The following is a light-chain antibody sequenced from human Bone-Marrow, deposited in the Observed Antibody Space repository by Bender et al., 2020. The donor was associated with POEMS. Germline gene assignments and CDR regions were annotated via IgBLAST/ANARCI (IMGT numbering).Light chain of an antibody. CDR2: HDS. CDR3: AAWDDSLSGQV. J-gene: IGLJ1*01. V-gene: IGLV3-25*02. Sequence: SYELTQPPSVSVSPGQTARITCSGEGLAKQFTYWYQQKPGQSPVLVLYHDSKRPSGVPDRFSVSKSGTSASLAISGLRSEDEADYYCAAWDDSLSGQVFGTGTKVTV. CDR1: GLAKQF.